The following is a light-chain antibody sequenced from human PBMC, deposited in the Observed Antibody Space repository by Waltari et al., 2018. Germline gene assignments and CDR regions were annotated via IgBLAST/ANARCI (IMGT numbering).Light chain of an antibody. CDR2: EVN. J-gene: IGLJ2*01. CDR3: SSYTSSSTVV. CDR1: SSDVGGHHY. Sequence: QSAPTQPASVSGSPGPSITISCTGTSSDVGGHHYVSWYQHHPGKAPKLMIYEVNNRPSGVSTRFSGSKSGNTASLTISDLQAEDEADYHCSSYTSSSTVVFGGGTKLTVL. V-gene: IGLV2-14*01.